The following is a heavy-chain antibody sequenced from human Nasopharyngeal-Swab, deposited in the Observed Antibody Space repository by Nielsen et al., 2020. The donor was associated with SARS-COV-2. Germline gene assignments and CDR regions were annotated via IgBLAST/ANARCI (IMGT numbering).Heavy chain of an antibody. D-gene: IGHD6-19*01. J-gene: IGHJ6*02. Sequence: WIRQPPGKALEWLALIDWDDDKYYSTSLKTRLTTSKDTSKNQVVLTMTNMDPVDTATYYCARMVRSGWPLIHYYYGMDVWGQGTTVTVSS. CDR2: IDWDDDK. CDR3: ARMVRSGWPLIHYYYGMDV. V-gene: IGHV2-70*01.